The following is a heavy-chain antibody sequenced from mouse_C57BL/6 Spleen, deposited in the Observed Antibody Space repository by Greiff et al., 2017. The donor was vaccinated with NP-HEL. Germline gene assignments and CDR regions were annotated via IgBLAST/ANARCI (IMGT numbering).Heavy chain of an antibody. V-gene: IGHV1-82*01. J-gene: IGHJ2*01. CDR1: GYAFSSSW. CDR2: IYPGDGDT. CDR3: ARGGGYYRLDY. D-gene: IGHD2-3*01. Sequence: QVQLQQSGPELVKPGASVKISCKASGYAFSSSWMNWVKQRPGKGLEWIGRIYPGDGDTNYNGKFKGKATLTADKSSSTAYMQLSSLTSEDSAVYFCARGGGYYRLDYWGQGTTLTVSS.